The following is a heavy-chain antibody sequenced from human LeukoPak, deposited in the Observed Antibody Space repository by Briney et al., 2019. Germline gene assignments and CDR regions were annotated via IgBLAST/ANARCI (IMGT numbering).Heavy chain of an antibody. CDR3: ARDHPASLGEFVDY. Sequence: GGSLRLSCAASGFTFSSYSMNWVRQAPGKGLEWVSSISSSSSYIYYADSVKGRFTISRDNAKNSLYLQMNSLRAEDTAVYYCARDHPASLGEFVDYWGQGTLVTVSS. CDR2: ISSSSSYI. J-gene: IGHJ4*02. D-gene: IGHD3-16*01. V-gene: IGHV3-21*01. CDR1: GFTFSSYS.